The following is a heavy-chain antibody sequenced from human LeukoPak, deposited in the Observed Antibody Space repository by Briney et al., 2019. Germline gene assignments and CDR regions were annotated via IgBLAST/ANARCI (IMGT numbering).Heavy chain of an antibody. D-gene: IGHD7-27*01. CDR3: ARENWGSSFDY. CDR1: GFTFSSDW. Sequence: GGSLRLSCAASGFTFSSDWMHWVRQAPGKGLVWVSRISSDGSSTRYADSVKGRFTISRDNAKNTLYLQMNSLRAEDTAVYYCARENWGSSFDYWGQGTLVTVSS. J-gene: IGHJ4*02. CDR2: ISSDGSST. V-gene: IGHV3-74*01.